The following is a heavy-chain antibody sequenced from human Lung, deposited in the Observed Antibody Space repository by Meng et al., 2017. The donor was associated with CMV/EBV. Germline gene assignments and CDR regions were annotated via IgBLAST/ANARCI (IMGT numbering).Heavy chain of an antibody. J-gene: IGHJ6*01. CDR2: ITYSSSYK. CDR3: ARRWGASVGVYYYYGMAV. CDR1: GFNFSDYS. D-gene: IGHD2-8*01. V-gene: IGHV3-21*06. Sequence: GESXKISCAASGFNFSDYSMNWVRQAPGKGLEWVSSITYSSSYKKYADSVKGRFTISRDNAKNSLFLQMSSLRAEDTAVYYCARRWGASVGVYYYYGMAVWXPGNXV.